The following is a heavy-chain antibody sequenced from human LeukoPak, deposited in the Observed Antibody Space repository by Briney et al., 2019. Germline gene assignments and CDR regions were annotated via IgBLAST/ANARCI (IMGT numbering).Heavy chain of an antibody. CDR1: GFTFSSYW. V-gene: IGHV3-7*01. J-gene: IGHJ4*02. Sequence: GGSLRLSCAASGFTFSSYWMSWVRQAPGKGLEWVANIKQDGSEKYYVDSVKGRFTISRDNAKNSLYLQMNSLRAEDTAEYYCARGYYDSSEAPPDYWGQGTLVTVSS. D-gene: IGHD3-22*01. CDR2: IKQDGSEK. CDR3: ARGYYDSSEAPPDY.